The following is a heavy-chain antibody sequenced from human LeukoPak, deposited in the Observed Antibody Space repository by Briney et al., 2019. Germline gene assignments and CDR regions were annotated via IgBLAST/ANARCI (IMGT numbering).Heavy chain of an antibody. CDR3: AREGSLGGYLFDY. CDR2: INPNSGGT. Sequence: ASVKVSCKASGYTFTGYYMHWVRQAPGQGLEWMGWINPNSGGTNYAQKFQGRVTMTRDTSISTAYMELSRLRSDDTAVYYCAREGSLGGYLFDYWGQGTLVTVSS. J-gene: IGHJ4*02. CDR1: GYTFTGYY. D-gene: IGHD3-16*01. V-gene: IGHV1-2*02.